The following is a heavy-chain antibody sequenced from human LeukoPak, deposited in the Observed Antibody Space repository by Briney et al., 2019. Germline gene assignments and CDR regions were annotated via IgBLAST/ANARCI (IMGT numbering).Heavy chain of an antibody. CDR1: GFTFSSYA. Sequence: GGSLRLSCAASGFTFSSYAMHWVRQAPGKGLEYVSAISSNGGSTYYANSVKGRFTISRDNAKNSLYLQMNSLRAEDTAVYYCATSLRRFGAFDIWGQGTMVTVSS. CDR2: ISSNGGST. D-gene: IGHD1-14*01. V-gene: IGHV3-64*01. J-gene: IGHJ3*02. CDR3: ATSLRRFGAFDI.